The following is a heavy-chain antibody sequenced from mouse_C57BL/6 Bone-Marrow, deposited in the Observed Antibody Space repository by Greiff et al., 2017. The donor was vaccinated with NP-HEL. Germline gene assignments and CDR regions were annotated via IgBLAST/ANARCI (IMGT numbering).Heavy chain of an antibody. D-gene: IGHD2-3*01. Sequence: QVQLKQPGAELVKPGASVKLSCKASGYTFTSYWMHWVKQRPGRGLEWIGRIDPNSGGTKYNEKFKSKATLTVDKPSSTAYMQLSSLTSEDSADYYCASYDGYYEGAMDYWGQGTSVTVSS. CDR3: ASYDGYYEGAMDY. J-gene: IGHJ4*01. V-gene: IGHV1-72*01. CDR2: IDPNSGGT. CDR1: GYTFTSYW.